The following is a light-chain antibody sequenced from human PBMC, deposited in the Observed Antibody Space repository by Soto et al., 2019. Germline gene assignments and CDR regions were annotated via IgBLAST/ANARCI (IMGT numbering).Light chain of an antibody. J-gene: IGLJ2*01. CDR2: NVS. V-gene: IGLV2-14*01. Sequence: QSALTQPASVSGSPGPSITISFTGTSSDVGGYNYVSWYQQHPGKAPKLIIYNVSNRPSGVSNRFSGSKSGNTASLTISGLQAEDEGHYYCSSFTSSNTVLFGGGTKLTVL. CDR1: SSDVGGYNY. CDR3: SSFTSSNTVL.